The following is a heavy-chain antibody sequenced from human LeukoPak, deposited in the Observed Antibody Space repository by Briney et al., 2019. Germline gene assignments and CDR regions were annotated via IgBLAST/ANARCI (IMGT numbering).Heavy chain of an antibody. CDR1: GFTFSSYS. CDR2: ISSSSSTI. V-gene: IGHV3-48*01. Sequence: GGSLRLSCAASGFTFSSYSMNWVRQAPGKGLEWVSSISSSSSTIYYADSVKGRFTISRDNAKNSLYLQMNSLRAEDTAVYYCAREERGYSSSSPYYYYYMDVWGKGTTVTVSS. D-gene: IGHD6-6*01. J-gene: IGHJ6*03. CDR3: AREERGYSSSSPYYYYYMDV.